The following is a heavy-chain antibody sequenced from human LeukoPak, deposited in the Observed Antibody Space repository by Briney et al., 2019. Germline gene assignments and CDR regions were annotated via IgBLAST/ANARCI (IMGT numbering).Heavy chain of an antibody. D-gene: IGHD3-22*01. Sequence: GGSLRLSCAASGFTVSSNYMTWVRQAPGKGLEWVSLIYSDGRTYYADSMKGRFTISRDNSKNTLYLQMNSLRAEDTAVYYCAKDRDYYDSSGYPDGYWGQGTLVTVSS. CDR3: AKDRDYYDSSGYPDGY. CDR2: IYSDGRT. J-gene: IGHJ4*02. V-gene: IGHV3-53*05. CDR1: GFTVSSNY.